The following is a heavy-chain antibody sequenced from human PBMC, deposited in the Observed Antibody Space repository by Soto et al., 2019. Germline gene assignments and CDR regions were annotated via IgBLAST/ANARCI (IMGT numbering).Heavy chain of an antibody. CDR2: IWYDGSNK. J-gene: IGHJ3*02. D-gene: IGHD6-6*01. CDR3: ARVWTPKWRFSSAGWNAFDI. CDR1: GFTFSSYG. V-gene: IGHV3-33*01. Sequence: QVQLVESGGGVVQPGRSLRLSCAASGFTFSSYGMHWVRQAPGKGLEWVAVIWYDGSNKYYADSVKGRFTISRDNSKKRLYLQMKSLRDEDTAVYYCARVWTPKWRFSSAGWNAFDIWGQGTRVTVSS.